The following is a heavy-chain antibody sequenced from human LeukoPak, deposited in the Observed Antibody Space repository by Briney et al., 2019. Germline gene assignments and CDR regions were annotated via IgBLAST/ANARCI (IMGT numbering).Heavy chain of an antibody. D-gene: IGHD2-15*01. Sequence: SQTLSLTCAISGDSVSSNSAAWNWIRRSPSRGLEWLGRTYYRSKWYNDYAVSVKSRITINPDTSKNQFSLQLNSVTPEDTAVYYCARVPDYCSGGSCYPPGGWFDPWGQGTLVTVSS. CDR1: GDSVSSNSAA. J-gene: IGHJ5*02. CDR2: TYYRSKWYN. CDR3: ARVPDYCSGGSCYPPGGWFDP. V-gene: IGHV6-1*01.